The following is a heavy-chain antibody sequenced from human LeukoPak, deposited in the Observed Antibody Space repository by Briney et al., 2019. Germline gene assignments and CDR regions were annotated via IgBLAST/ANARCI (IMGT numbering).Heavy chain of an antibody. D-gene: IGHD1-1*01. V-gene: IGHV1-46*01. Sequence: GASVKVSCKASGYIFTYHYIHLVRQAPGQGLEWMGIINPNNGNTNYAQRFQGRVTMTRDTSTSTVYMELSGLGSEDTAVYYCARESDVGKDFDCWGQGTLVTVSS. CDR3: ARESDVGKDFDC. J-gene: IGHJ4*02. CDR2: INPNNGNT. CDR1: GYIFTYHY.